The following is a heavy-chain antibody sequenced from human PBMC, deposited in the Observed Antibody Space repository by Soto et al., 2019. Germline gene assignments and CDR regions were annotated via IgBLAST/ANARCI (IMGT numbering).Heavy chain of an antibody. V-gene: IGHV3-73*02. CDR1: GFTFSGSA. D-gene: IGHD4-17*01. Sequence: EVQLVESGGGLVQPGGSLKLSCAASGFTFSGSAMHWVRQASGKGLEWVGRIRSKANSYATAYAASVKGRFTISRDDSKNTAYLPMNSLKSEDTAFYYCTRTMTTAAFDIWCQGTMVTVSS. CDR2: IRSKANSYAT. CDR3: TRTMTTAAFDI. J-gene: IGHJ3*02.